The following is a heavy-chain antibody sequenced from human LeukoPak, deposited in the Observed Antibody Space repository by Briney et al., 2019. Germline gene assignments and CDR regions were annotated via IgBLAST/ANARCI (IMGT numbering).Heavy chain of an antibody. V-gene: IGHV5-51*01. D-gene: IGHD3-10*01. J-gene: IGHJ3*02. Sequence: GESLKISCKGSGYSFTSYWIGWVRQMPGKGLEWMGIIYPGDSDTIYSPSFQGQVTISADKSISTAYLQWSSLKASDTAMYYCARPYYYGSGSYSPDAFDIWGQGTMVTVSS. CDR1: GYSFTSYW. CDR2: IYPGDSDT. CDR3: ARPYYYGSGSYSPDAFDI.